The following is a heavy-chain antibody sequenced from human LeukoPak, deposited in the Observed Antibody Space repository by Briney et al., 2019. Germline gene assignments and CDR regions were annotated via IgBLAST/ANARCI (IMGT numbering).Heavy chain of an antibody. CDR1: GGSISSSSYY. Sequence: SETLSLTCTVSGGSISSSSYYWGWIRQPPGKGLEWIGSIYYSGSTYYNPSLKSRVTISVDTSKNQFSLKLSSVTAADTAVYYCARHHIGVPLYGDHGADYWGQGTLVTVSS. J-gene: IGHJ4*02. V-gene: IGHV4-39*01. CDR3: ARHHIGVPLYGDHGADY. D-gene: IGHD4-17*01. CDR2: IYYSGST.